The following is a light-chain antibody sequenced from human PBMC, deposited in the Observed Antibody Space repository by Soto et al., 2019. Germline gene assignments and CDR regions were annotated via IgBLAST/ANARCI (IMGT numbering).Light chain of an antibody. J-gene: IGLJ1*01. V-gene: IGLV2-14*01. CDR3: SSYTRTTTLVV. Sequence: QSVLTQPASVSGSPGQSITISCTGTSSDVGAYKYVSWYQQLPGTAPKLMIYEVTNRPSGVSNRFSGSKSGNTASLTISGLQAEDEADYYCSSYTRTTTLVVFGTGTKLTVL. CDR2: EVT. CDR1: SSDVGAYKY.